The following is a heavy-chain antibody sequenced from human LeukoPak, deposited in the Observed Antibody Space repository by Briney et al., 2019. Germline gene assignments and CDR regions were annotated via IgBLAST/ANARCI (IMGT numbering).Heavy chain of an antibody. CDR3: ARGLGLWYFDL. V-gene: IGHV3-30*03. CDR1: GFTFSSYP. CDR2: ISYDGSSK. Sequence: PGGSLRLSCAASGFTFSSYPMHWVRQAPGKGLEWVAVISYDGSSKYYADSVKGRFTISRDNSKNTLFLQMNSLRAEDTAVYYCARGLGLWYFDLWGRGTLVTVSS. J-gene: IGHJ2*01. D-gene: IGHD7-27*01.